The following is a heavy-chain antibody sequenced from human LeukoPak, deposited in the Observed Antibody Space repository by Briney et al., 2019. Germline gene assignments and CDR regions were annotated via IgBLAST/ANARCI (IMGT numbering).Heavy chain of an antibody. CDR3: ARHGYYDRDDAFDI. J-gene: IGHJ3*02. Sequence: GGSLRLSCAASGFTVSSNYMSWVRQAPGKGLEWVSVIYSGGSTYYADSVKGRFTISRDNSKNTLYLQMNSLRAEDTAVYYCARHGYYDRDDAFDIWGQGTMVTVSS. D-gene: IGHD3-22*01. V-gene: IGHV3-53*01. CDR2: IYSGGST. CDR1: GFTVSSNY.